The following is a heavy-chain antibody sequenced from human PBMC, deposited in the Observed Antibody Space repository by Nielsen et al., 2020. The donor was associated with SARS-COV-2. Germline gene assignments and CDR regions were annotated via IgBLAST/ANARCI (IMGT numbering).Heavy chain of an antibody. CDR2: ITSTSNTI. CDR1: RFSFSIYS. V-gene: IGHV3-48*02. CDR3: ARDSPSMAARRLYYFDY. J-gene: IGHJ4*02. Sequence: GQSLKISCRASRFSFSIYSMNWVRQAPGQGLEWVSYITSTSNTIYYADSVKGRFTISRDNADNSLYLQMDSLRDEDTAVYYCARDSPSMAARRLYYFDYWGQGTLVAVSS. D-gene: IGHD6-6*01.